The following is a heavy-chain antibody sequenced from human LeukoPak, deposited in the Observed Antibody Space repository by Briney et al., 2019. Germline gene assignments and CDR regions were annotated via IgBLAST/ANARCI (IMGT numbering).Heavy chain of an antibody. V-gene: IGHV3-23*01. Sequence: PGGSLRLSCAASGLTFSSHAMNWVRQAPGRGLEWVSYISGGGDDTHYADSVRGRFTVSRDNSKNTLFLLMSSLKDEDTAFYYCAKTPASDLWGPFDYWGQGTLVSVSS. D-gene: IGHD7-27*01. CDR3: AKTPASDLWGPFDY. J-gene: IGHJ4*02. CDR1: GLTFSSHA. CDR2: ISGGGDDT.